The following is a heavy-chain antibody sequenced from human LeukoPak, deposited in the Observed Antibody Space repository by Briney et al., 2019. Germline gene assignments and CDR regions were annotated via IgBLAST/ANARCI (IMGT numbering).Heavy chain of an antibody. CDR2: IYYSGST. Sequence: PSETLSLTCTVSGGSISSYYWSWIRQPPGKGLEWIGYIYYSGSTNYNPSLKSRVTISVDKSKNQFSLKLSSVTAADTAVYYCARDLSDYVWGSYLRGAFDIWGQGTMVTVSS. CDR1: GGSISSYY. CDR3: ARDLSDYVWGSYLRGAFDI. J-gene: IGHJ3*02. V-gene: IGHV4-59*12. D-gene: IGHD3-16*02.